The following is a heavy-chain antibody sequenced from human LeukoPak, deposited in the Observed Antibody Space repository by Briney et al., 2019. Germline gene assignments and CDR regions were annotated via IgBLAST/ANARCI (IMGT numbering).Heavy chain of an antibody. CDR1: GFTFSSYA. CDR3: AKNLVGATRGWFDP. Sequence: PGVSLRLSCAASGFTFSSYAMSWVRQAPGKGLEWVSAISGSGGSTYYADSVKGRFTISRDNSKNTLYLQMNSLRAEDTAVHYCAKNLVGATRGWFDPWGQGTLVTVSS. CDR2: ISGSGGST. D-gene: IGHD1-26*01. V-gene: IGHV3-23*01. J-gene: IGHJ5*02.